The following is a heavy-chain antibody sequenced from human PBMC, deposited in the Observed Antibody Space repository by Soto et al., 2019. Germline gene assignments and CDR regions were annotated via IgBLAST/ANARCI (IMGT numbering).Heavy chain of an antibody. D-gene: IGHD1-26*01. CDR3: ARHTGKDPAGRHFDS. V-gene: IGHV3-23*01. CDR2: ISGSGHTS. Sequence: EVQLLESGGGLVQPGGSLRLSCAASGLTFTSHAMTWVRRAPGKGLEWVSTISGSGHTSFYADSVKGRFTISRDNSKNTLFLQMGGLGAEDTAIYYCARHTGKDPAGRHFDSWGQGTLVTVSS. J-gene: IGHJ4*02. CDR1: GLTFTSHA.